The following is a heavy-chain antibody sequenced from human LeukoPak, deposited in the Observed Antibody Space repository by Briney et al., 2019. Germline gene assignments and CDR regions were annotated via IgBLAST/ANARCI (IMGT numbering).Heavy chain of an antibody. CDR1: GFIFSDYA. CDR2: IGLVGDT. Sequence: GGSLRLSCAASGFIFSDYAMHWVRRATGKGLEWVSAIGLVGDTYYVGSVKGRFTMSRDNASNKVHLQMNSLRDGDTGVYYCLRDYHGMDVWGQGTTVIVSS. J-gene: IGHJ6*02. CDR3: LRDYHGMDV. V-gene: IGHV3-13*01. D-gene: IGHD3-16*02.